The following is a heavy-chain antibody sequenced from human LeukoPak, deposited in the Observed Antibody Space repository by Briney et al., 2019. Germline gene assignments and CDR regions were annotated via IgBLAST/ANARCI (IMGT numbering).Heavy chain of an antibody. D-gene: IGHD4-17*01. J-gene: IGHJ4*02. CDR1: GGSISSYY. CDR2: IYYSGST. CDR3: ARTGPYGDYRIDY. V-gene: IGHV4-59*01. Sequence: PSETLSLTCTASGGSISSYYWSWIRQPPGKGLEWIGYIYYSGSTNYNPSLKSRVTISVDTSKNQFSLKLSSVTAADTAVYYCARTGPYGDYRIDYWGQGTLVTVSS.